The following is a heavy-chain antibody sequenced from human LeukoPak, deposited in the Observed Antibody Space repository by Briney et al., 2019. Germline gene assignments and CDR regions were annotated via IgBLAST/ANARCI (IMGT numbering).Heavy chain of an antibody. CDR2: MNPNSGNT. CDR3: ARVVAAVAGAFDI. CDR1: GYTFTSYD. J-gene: IGHJ3*02. V-gene: IGHV1-8*01. Sequence: GASVKVSCKASGYTFTSYDINWVRQATGQGLEWMGWMNPNSGNTGYAQKFQGRVTMTRNTSISTAYMELSSLRSEDTAVYYCARVVAAVAGAFDIWGQGTMVTVSS. D-gene: IGHD6-25*01.